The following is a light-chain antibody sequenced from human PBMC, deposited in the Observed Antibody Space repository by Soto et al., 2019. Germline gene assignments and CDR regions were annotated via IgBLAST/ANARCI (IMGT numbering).Light chain of an antibody. CDR2: AAS. Sequence: DIQMTQSPSSLSASVGDRVTITCRASQGISKDLAWYQQKPGKVPKLLIYAASPLQSGVPSRFSGSGYGTDLTLNISSLQHEDVATYYCQKYNSAPRTFGQGPKVEIK. CDR1: QGISKD. CDR3: QKYNSAPRT. J-gene: IGKJ1*01. V-gene: IGKV1-27*01.